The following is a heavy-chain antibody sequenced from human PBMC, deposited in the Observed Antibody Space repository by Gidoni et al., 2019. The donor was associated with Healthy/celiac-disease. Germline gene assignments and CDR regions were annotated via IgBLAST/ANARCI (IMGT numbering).Heavy chain of an antibody. Sequence: QVQLVESGGGVVQPGWSLRLSCAASGFTFRLYGMHWVPQAPGKGLEWVAVISYDGSNKYYADSVKGRFTISRDNSKNTRYLQMNSLRAEDTAVYYCAKDLSLRYFDWLLPERVGGNDAFDIWGQGTMVTVSS. CDR3: AKDLSLRYFDWLLPERVGGNDAFDI. CDR2: ISYDGSNK. J-gene: IGHJ3*02. D-gene: IGHD3-9*01. V-gene: IGHV3-30*18. CDR1: GFTFRLYG.